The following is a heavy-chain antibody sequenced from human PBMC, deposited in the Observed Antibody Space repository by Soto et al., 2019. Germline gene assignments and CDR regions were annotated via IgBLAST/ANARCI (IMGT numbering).Heavy chain of an antibody. D-gene: IGHD1-1*01. CDR3: VRSGDNYNLLDY. CDR2: SSNSGSFT. V-gene: IGHV3-11*06. J-gene: IGHJ4*02. CDR1: VFTFSDHY. Sequence: PWWSLRLSCSASVFTFSDHYMSWIRQAPGKGLEWIGYSSNSGSFTRYADSVKGRFSISRDNAKNSLYLQINSLGGDDTAIYYCVRSGDNYNLLDYWGQGTPVTVSS.